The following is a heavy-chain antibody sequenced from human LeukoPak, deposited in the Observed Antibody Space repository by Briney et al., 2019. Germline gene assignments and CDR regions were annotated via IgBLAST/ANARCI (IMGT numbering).Heavy chain of an antibody. Sequence: TGGSLRLSCAVSGFTVSSNYMSWVRQAPGKGLEWVSVIYSGGSTYYADSVKGRFTISRDNSKNTLYLQMNSLRAEDTAVYYCAKGAQAYQLLYHPDYWGQGTLVTVSS. J-gene: IGHJ4*02. V-gene: IGHV3-66*01. CDR2: IYSGGST. D-gene: IGHD2-2*02. CDR1: GFTVSSNY. CDR3: AKGAQAYQLLYHPDY.